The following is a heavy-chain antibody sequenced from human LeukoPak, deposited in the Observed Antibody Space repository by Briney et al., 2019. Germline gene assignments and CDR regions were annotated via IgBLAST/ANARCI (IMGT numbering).Heavy chain of an antibody. CDR3: ARDVSYSYIDY. CDR2: IWYDGSNK. J-gene: IGHJ4*02. D-gene: IGHD5-18*01. CDR1: GFTFSSYA. Sequence: GGSLRLSCAASGFTFSSYAMSWVRQAPGKGLEWVAVIWYDGSNKYYADSVKGRFTISRDNSKNTLYLQMNSLRAEDTAVYYCARDVSYSYIDYWGQGTLVTVSS. V-gene: IGHV3-33*08.